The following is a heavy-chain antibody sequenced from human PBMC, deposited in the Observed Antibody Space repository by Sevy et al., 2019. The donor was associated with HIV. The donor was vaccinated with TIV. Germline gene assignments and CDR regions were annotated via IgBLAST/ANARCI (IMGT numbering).Heavy chain of an antibody. CDR3: ARDRGVGTSSYGMDV. D-gene: IGHD1-26*01. V-gene: IGHV3-21*01. Sequence: GGSLRLTCAASGLTFISFSSSSMNWVRQAPGKGLDWVSSISSAGTYIYYADSMKGRFTISRDNAKSSVYLQMNSLRAEDTAVYYCARDRGVGTSSYGMDVWVQGTTVTVSS. CDR1: GLTFISFSSSS. J-gene: IGHJ6*02. CDR2: ISSAGTYI.